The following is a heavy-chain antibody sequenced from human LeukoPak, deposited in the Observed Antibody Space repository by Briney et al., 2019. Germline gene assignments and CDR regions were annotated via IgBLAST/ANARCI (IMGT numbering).Heavy chain of an antibody. CDR1: GGSFSGYY. J-gene: IGHJ4*02. V-gene: IGHV4-34*01. CDR3: ARDRIRIWVGRFDY. D-gene: IGHD3-3*02. Sequence: PSETLSLTCAVYGGSFSGYYWSWIRQPPGKGLEWIGEINHSGSTNYNPSLKSRVTISVDTSKNQFSLKLSSVTAADTAVYYCARDRIRIWVGRFDYWGQGTLVTVSS. CDR2: INHSGST.